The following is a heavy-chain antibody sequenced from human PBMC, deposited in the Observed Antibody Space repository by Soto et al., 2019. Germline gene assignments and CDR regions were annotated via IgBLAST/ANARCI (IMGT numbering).Heavy chain of an antibody. CDR2: IYYSGST. CDR1: CGSISSGAHY. D-gene: IGHD1-26*01. J-gene: IGHJ4*02. V-gene: IGHV4-31*03. CDR3: ARGRSGLNAESFDY. Sequence: PSDTLSLTCTGSCGSISSGAHYWSWIRQHPGKGLEWIGYIYYSGSTYYNPSLKSRLSISVDTSKNQFSLKLSSVTAADTAVYYCARGRSGLNAESFDYWGQGTLVTVSS.